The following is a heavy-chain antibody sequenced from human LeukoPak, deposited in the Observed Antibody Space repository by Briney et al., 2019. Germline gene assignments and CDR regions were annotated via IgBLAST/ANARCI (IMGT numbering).Heavy chain of an antibody. V-gene: IGHV3-23*01. D-gene: IGHD2-2*01. CDR1: GFTFSSYA. J-gene: IGHJ5*02. CDR3: AKVVVWYCSSTSCNWFDP. Sequence: EGSLRLSCAASGFTFSSYAMSWVRQAPGKGLEWVSAISGSGGSTYYADSVKGRFTISRDNSKNTLYLQMNSLRAEDTAVYYCAKVVVWYCSSTSCNWFDPWGQGTLVTVSS. CDR2: ISGSGGST.